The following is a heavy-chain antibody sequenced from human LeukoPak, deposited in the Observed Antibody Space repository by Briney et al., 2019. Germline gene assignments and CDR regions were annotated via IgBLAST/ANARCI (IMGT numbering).Heavy chain of an antibody. J-gene: IGHJ4*02. CDR3: ARVGSSGSYSDY. D-gene: IGHD1-26*01. V-gene: IGHV3-64*01. CDR1: GFTFSSYA. Sequence: GGSLRLSCAASGFTFSSYAMHWFRQAPGKGLEYVSAISSNGGGTYYANSVKGRFTISRDNSKNTLYLQMGSLRAEDMAVYYCARVGSSGSYSDYWGQGTLVTVSS. CDR2: ISSNGGGT.